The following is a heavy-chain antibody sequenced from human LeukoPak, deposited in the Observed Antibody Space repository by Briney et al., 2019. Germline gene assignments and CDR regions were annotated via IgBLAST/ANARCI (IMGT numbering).Heavy chain of an antibody. V-gene: IGHV3-23*01. CDR2: ISNRGDTT. J-gene: IGHJ4*02. CDR1: GFTFSNYA. D-gene: IGHD6-19*01. Sequence: GGSLRLSYAASGFTFSNYAMSWVRQAPGQGLEWVSAISNRGDTTYYTDSVKGRFTISRDNSRNTLYLQMNSLRADDTAVYYCAKVEGVAGPGDYWGQGTLVTVSS. CDR3: AKVEGVAGPGDY.